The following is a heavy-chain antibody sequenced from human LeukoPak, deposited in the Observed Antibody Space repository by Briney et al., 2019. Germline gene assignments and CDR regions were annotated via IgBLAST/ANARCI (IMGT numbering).Heavy chain of an antibody. CDR2: IKSKTDGGTT. CDR3: AKDRASRDGYNF. J-gene: IGHJ4*02. CDR1: GFTFSNAW. D-gene: IGHD5-24*01. V-gene: IGHV3-15*01. Sequence: GGSLRLSCAASGFTFSNAWMSWVRQAPGKGLEWVGRIKSKTDGGTTDYAAPVKGRFTISRDDSKNTLYLQMNSLRAEDTAVYYCAKDRASRDGYNFWGQGTLVTVSS.